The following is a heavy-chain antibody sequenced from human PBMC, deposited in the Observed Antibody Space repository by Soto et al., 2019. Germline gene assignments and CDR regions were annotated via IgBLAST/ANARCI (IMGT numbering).Heavy chain of an antibody. CDR2: ISSTTNYI. Sequence: PGGSLRLSCAASGFTFTRYSMNWVRQAPGKGLEWVSSISSTTNYIYYADSMKGRFTVSRDNAKNSVCLEMNSLSAEDTALYYCARESEDLTSNFDYWGQGTLVTVSS. CDR3: ARESEDLTSNFDY. CDR1: GFTFTRYS. J-gene: IGHJ4*02. V-gene: IGHV3-21*01.